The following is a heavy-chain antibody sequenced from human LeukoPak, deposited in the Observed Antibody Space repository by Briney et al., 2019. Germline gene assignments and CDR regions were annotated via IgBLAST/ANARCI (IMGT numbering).Heavy chain of an antibody. D-gene: IGHD2-2*01. Sequence: ASVKVSCKASGGTFSSYAISWVRQAPGQGLEWMGVIIPIFGTANYAQKFQGRVTITTDESTSTAYMELSSLRSEDTAVYYCARDFGCSSTSCYGRFDYWGQGTLVTVSS. J-gene: IGHJ4*02. V-gene: IGHV1-69*05. CDR3: ARDFGCSSTSCYGRFDY. CDR1: GGTFSSYA. CDR2: IIPIFGTA.